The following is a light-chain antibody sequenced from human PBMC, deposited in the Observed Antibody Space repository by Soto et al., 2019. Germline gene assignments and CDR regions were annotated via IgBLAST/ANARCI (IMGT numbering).Light chain of an antibody. J-gene: IGKJ2*01. Sequence: DVQMTQSPSSLSASVGDRVTITCRASQRIRTSLNWYQQKPGKAPKFLIYDASSLQSEVPSRFSGSGSGTDFTLTISNLQPEDFATYYCQQSYSVPPTFGQGTKLVI. CDR2: DAS. CDR3: QQSYSVPPT. CDR1: QRIRTS. V-gene: IGKV1-39*01.